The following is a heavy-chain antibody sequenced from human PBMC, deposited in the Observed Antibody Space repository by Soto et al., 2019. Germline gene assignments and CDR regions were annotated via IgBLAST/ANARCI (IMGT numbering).Heavy chain of an antibody. CDR1: GCSLRSGCYY. Sequence: LTWPSAGCSLRSGCYYLGRESQPPGKGLEWLGYSYYSGSTYHNPSLKGRITISVDTSKNQFSLKLSSVTAADTAVYYCGTNGDYYERSGPKYLQYWGQGTLVNVS. CDR3: GTNGDYYERSGPKYLQY. CDR2: SYYSGST. D-gene: IGHD3-22*01. V-gene: IGHV4-31*02. J-gene: IGHJ1*01.